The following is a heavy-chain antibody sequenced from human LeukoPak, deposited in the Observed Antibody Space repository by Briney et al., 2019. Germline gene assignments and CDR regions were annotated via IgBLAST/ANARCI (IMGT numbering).Heavy chain of an antibody. CDR2: ISYDGSNK. J-gene: IGHJ4*02. CDR1: GFTFSSYG. D-gene: IGHD1-26*01. CDR3: AKDDPTGRYL. Sequence: GRSLRLSYAASGFTFSSYGMHWVRQAPGKGLEWVAVISYDGSNKYYADSVKGRFTISRDNSKNTLYLQMNSLRAEDTAVYYCAKDDPTGRYLWGQGTLVPVSS. V-gene: IGHV3-30*18.